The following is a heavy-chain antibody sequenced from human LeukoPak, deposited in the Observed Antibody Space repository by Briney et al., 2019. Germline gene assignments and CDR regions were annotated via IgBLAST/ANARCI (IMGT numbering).Heavy chain of an antibody. CDR2: IKGDGSST. CDR1: GFTFSNYW. D-gene: IGHD1-26*01. V-gene: IGHV3-74*01. Sequence: GGSLRLSCAASGFTFSNYWMHWVRQTPGEGLVCVSLIKGDGSSTTYADSVKGRFTISRDNAKNTVYLQMDSLRAEDTAVYYCARDPSGTYYPRVSGALDIWGQGTMVTVSS. J-gene: IGHJ3*02. CDR3: ARDPSGTYYPRVSGALDI.